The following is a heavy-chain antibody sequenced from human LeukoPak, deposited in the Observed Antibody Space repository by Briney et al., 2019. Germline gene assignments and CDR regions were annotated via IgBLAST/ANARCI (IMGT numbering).Heavy chain of an antibody. Sequence: GGSLRLSCAASGFTFSNYGMHWVRQAPGKGLEWVAVISYDGSNKYYADSVKGRFTISRDNSKNTLYLQMNSLRAEDTAVYYCAKDHYDSSGYHDAFDIWGQGTMVTVSS. CDR3: AKDHYDSSGYHDAFDI. CDR1: GFTFSNYG. J-gene: IGHJ3*02. CDR2: ISYDGSNK. V-gene: IGHV3-30*18. D-gene: IGHD3-22*01.